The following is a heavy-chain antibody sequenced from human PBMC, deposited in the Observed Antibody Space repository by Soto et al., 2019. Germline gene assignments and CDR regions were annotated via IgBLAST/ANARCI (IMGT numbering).Heavy chain of an antibody. CDR3: ARAVAGYFDY. D-gene: IGHD6-19*01. V-gene: IGHV3-30-3*01. Sequence: QVQLVESGGGVVQPGGSLRLSCAASGFTCSSYAMHWVRQAPGKGLAWVAVISYDGSNKYYADSVKGRFTISRDNSKNTLYLHMNSLRAEDTAVYYGARAVAGYFDYWRQGTLVTVSS. CDR1: GFTCSSYA. J-gene: IGHJ4*02. CDR2: ISYDGSNK.